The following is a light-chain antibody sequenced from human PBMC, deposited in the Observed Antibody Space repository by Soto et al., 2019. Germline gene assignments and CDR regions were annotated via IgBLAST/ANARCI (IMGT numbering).Light chain of an antibody. CDR3: QSYDSSLSGYYV. Sequence: QLVLTQPPSVSGAPGQRVTISCTGSRSNIGAGYEVHWYQQLPGTAPKLLISDNNNRPSGVPDRFSGSKSGTSASLAITGLLAEDEADYYCQSYDSSLSGYYVFGTGTKVTVL. V-gene: IGLV1-40*01. CDR1: RSNIGAGYE. J-gene: IGLJ1*01. CDR2: DNN.